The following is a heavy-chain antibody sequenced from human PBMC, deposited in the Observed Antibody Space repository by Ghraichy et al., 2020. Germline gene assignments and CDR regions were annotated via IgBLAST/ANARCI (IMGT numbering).Heavy chain of an antibody. CDR3: ARDFSEFQYNWVDP. CDR2: INSNSRTI. Sequence: GGSLRLSCAASGFSFSSSDMNWVRQAPGKGPEWISFINSNSRTIYYADSVKGRFTISRDNAKSSLWLQMTSLRAEDTAVYYCARDFSEFQYNWVDPWGQGTLVTVSS. CDR1: GFSFSSSD. V-gene: IGHV3-48*01. D-gene: IGHD2-21*01. J-gene: IGHJ5*02.